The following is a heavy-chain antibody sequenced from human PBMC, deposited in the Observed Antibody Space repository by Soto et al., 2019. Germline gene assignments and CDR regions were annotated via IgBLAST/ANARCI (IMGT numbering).Heavy chain of an antibody. D-gene: IGHD2-2*01. J-gene: IGHJ6*03. V-gene: IGHV3-20*01. CDR2: INWNGGST. CDR3: ARVGGYCSSTSCYGAMDYYKYMDV. Sequence: GGSLRLSCAASGFTFDDYGTSWVRQAPGKGLEWVSGINWNGGSTGYADSVKGRFTISRDNAKNSLYLQMNSLRAEDTALYHCARVGGYCSSTSCYGAMDYYKYMDVWGKGTTITVSS. CDR1: GFTFDDYG.